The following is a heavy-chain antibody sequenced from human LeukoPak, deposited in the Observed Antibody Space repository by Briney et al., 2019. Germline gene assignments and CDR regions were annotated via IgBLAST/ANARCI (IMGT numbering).Heavy chain of an antibody. CDR3: ARDGGYSGYDADC. CDR1: GFTFSTYS. D-gene: IGHD5-12*01. CDR2: ISDSSAM. Sequence: GGSLRLSCAASGFTFSTYSMKWVRQAPGKGLEWVSYISDSSAMYYADSVRGRFTISRENDKNSLFLQMNSLRAEDTAVYYCARDGGYSGYDADCWGQGTLVTVSS. J-gene: IGHJ4*02. V-gene: IGHV3-48*01.